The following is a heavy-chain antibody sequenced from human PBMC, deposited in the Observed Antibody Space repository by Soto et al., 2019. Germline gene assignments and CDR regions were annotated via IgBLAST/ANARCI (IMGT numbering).Heavy chain of an antibody. J-gene: IGHJ3*02. CDR1: GYTFTTYS. CDR2: INTGNGNT. Sequence: ASVKVSCKASGYTFTTYSMHWVRQAPGQRLEWMGWINTGNGNTKYSQEFQGRVTITRDTSASTAFMELNSLISEDTAVYHCARANDFWSAFDIWGQGTMVTVSS. CDR3: ARANDFWSAFDI. D-gene: IGHD3-3*01. V-gene: IGHV1-3*04.